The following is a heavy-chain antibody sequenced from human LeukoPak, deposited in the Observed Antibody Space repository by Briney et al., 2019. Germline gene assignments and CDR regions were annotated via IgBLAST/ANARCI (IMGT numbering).Heavy chain of an antibody. CDR2: ISAYNDNT. D-gene: IGHD2-15*01. Sequence: ASVKVSCKASGYTFTNYGITWVRQAPGQGLEWMGWISAYNDNTNYAQKLQGRVTTTTDASTSTAYMELRSLRSDDTAVYYCARAYCSGGSCYRADSWGQGTLVTVSS. J-gene: IGHJ4*02. CDR3: ARAYCSGGSCYRADS. CDR1: GYTFTNYG. V-gene: IGHV1-18*01.